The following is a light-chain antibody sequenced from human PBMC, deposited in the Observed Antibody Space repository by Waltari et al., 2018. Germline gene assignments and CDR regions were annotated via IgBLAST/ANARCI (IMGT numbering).Light chain of an antibody. V-gene: IGLV1-47*01. CDR2: RNN. Sequence: QSVLTQPPSASGTPGQRVTISCSGSSSNIGSNYVYWYQQLPGTAPTLLIYRNNQRPSGGPDRVSGSKSGTSASLAISGRRSEDEADYYCAAWDDSLSGPVFGGGTKLTVL. J-gene: IGLJ2*01. CDR1: SSNIGSNY. CDR3: AAWDDSLSGPV.